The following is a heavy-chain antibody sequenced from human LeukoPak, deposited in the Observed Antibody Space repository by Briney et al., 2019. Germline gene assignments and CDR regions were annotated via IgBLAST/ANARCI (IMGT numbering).Heavy chain of an antibody. CDR1: GFSISSGHY. Sequence: SETLSLTCAVSGFSISSGHYWAWFRQSPAKGLVWIGTISHSGNTYYNSSLKSRLAVSVDTSKNHFSLNLTSLTAADTAVYHCARARVVHYNFRSGLHWYFDVWGRGTLVTVSS. V-gene: IGHV4-38-2*01. J-gene: IGHJ2*01. CDR2: ISHSGNT. D-gene: IGHD3-3*01. CDR3: ARARVVHYNFRSGLHWYFDV.